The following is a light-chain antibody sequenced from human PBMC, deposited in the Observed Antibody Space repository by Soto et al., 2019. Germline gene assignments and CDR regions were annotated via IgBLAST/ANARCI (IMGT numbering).Light chain of an antibody. CDR2: DVD. Sequence: QSALTQPRSVSGSPGQSVTISCTGTSSDVGGYNYVSWYQHHTGKAPKLMIYDVDKRPSGVPGRFSGSKSGNTASLTISGLQAEDEADYYCCSNAGRYPFVFGNGTKVTVL. J-gene: IGLJ1*01. CDR3: CSNAGRYPFV. V-gene: IGLV2-11*01. CDR1: SSDVGGYNY.